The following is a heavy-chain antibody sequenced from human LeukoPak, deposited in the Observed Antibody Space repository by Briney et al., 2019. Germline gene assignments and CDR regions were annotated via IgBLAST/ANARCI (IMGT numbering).Heavy chain of an antibody. CDR2: IYYSGST. CDR1: GGSISSYY. J-gene: IGHJ6*03. D-gene: IGHD3-9*01. Sequence: NPSETLSLTCTVSGGSISSYYWSWIRQPPGKGLEWIGYIYYSGSTNYNPSLKSRVTISVDTSKNQFSLKLSSVTAADTAVYYCARFRRNYDILTGYYTSYYMDVWGKGATVTVSS. V-gene: IGHV4-59*01. CDR3: ARFRRNYDILTGYYTSYYMDV.